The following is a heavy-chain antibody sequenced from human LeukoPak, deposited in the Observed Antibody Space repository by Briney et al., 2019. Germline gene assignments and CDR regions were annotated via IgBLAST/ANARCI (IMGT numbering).Heavy chain of an antibody. V-gene: IGHV3-30*02. CDR3: AKVHAGYDFWSGSPSDY. CDR2: IRYDGSNK. CDR1: GFTFSSYW. D-gene: IGHD3-3*01. Sequence: GGSLRLSCAASGFTFSSYWMSWVRQAPGKGLEWVAFIRYDGSNKYYADSVKGRFTISRDNSKNTLYLQMNSLRAEDTAVYYCAKVHAGYDFWSGSPSDYWGQGTLVTVSS. J-gene: IGHJ4*02.